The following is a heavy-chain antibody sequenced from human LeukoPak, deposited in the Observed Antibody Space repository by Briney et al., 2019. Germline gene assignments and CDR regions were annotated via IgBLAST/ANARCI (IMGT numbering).Heavy chain of an antibody. CDR1: GGSFSGYY. J-gene: IGHJ4*02. CDR3: ARVIFFDSSGYHPYYFDC. V-gene: IGHV4-34*01. Sequence: SETLSLTCAVYGGSFSGYYWSWIRQPPGKGLEWIGEIKHSGSSNYNPSLKSRVTISVDTSKNQFSLKLSSVTAADTAVYYCARVIFFDSSGYHPYYFDCWGQGTLVTVSS. D-gene: IGHD3-22*01. CDR2: IKHSGSS.